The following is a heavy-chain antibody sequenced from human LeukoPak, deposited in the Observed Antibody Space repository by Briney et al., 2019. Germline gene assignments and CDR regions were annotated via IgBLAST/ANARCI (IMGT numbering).Heavy chain of an antibody. Sequence: SETLSLTCAVYGGSFSGYYWSWIRQPPGKGLEWIGEINHSGSTNYNPSLKSRVTISVDTSKNQFSLKLSSVTAADTAVCYCARYSSRDAFDIWGQGTMVTVSS. D-gene: IGHD6-13*01. CDR1: GGSFSGYY. J-gene: IGHJ3*02. CDR3: ARYSSRDAFDI. CDR2: INHSGST. V-gene: IGHV4-34*01.